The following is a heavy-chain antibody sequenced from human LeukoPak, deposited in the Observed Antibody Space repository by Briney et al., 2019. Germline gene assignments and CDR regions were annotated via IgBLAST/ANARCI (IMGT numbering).Heavy chain of an antibody. CDR1: GGTFSSYA. J-gene: IGHJ3*02. Sequence: SVKVSCKASGGTFSSYAISWVRQAPGQGLEWMGGIIPIFGTANYAQKFQGRVTITADKSTSTAYMELSSLRSEDAAVYYCATAKYSSGWYGAFDIWGQGTMVTVSS. CDR2: IIPIFGTA. CDR3: ATAKYSSGWYGAFDI. V-gene: IGHV1-69*06. D-gene: IGHD6-19*01.